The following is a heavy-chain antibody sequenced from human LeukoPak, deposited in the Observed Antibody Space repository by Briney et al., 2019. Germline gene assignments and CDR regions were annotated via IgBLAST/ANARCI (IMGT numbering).Heavy chain of an antibody. CDR1: GGSFSGYY. Sequence: SETLSLTCPVYGGSFSGYYWSWIRQPPGKGLEWIGEINPSGSNNYNPSLKSRVTISVDTSKNQFSLKLSSVTAADTAVYYCARGARLWFGELLQPRYYYGMDVWGQGTTVTVSS. CDR3: ARGARLWFGELLQPRYYYGMDV. J-gene: IGHJ6*02. D-gene: IGHD3-10*01. V-gene: IGHV4-34*01. CDR2: INPSGSN.